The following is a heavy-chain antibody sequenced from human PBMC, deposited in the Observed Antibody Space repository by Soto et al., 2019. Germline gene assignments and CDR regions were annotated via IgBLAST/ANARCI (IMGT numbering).Heavy chain of an antibody. CDR1: GFILSDCA. D-gene: IGHD3-10*01. J-gene: IGHJ6*02. CDR3: AKDVLITPTHYYYYYGMDV. Sequence: GGSLRLSCATSGFILSDCAMNWVRQAPGKGLEWVSYISSSSSVIDYADSVKGRFTVSRDNARNSLYLQMNSLRAEDTAVYYCAKDVLITPTHYYYYYGMDVWGQGTTVTVSS. V-gene: IGHV3-48*01. CDR2: ISSSSSVI.